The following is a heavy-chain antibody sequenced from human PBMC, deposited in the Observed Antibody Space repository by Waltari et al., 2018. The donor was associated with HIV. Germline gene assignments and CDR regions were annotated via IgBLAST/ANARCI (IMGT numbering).Heavy chain of an antibody. CDR2: ISSSSSNI. Sequence: EVQLVESGGGLVQPGRSLRLSCAASGFSFSDYAMNWVRQAPGKVLKWISYISSSSSNIKYADSFKGRFTISRDNTKSSLDLHMNNLRDEDTAVYFCARDTLNLYFGLDVWGQGTTVSVSS. V-gene: IGHV3-48*02. CDR3: ARDTLNLYFGLDV. J-gene: IGHJ6*02. CDR1: GFSFSDYA.